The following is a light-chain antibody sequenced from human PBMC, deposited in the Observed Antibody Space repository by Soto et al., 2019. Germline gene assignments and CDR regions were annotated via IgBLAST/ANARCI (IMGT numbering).Light chain of an antibody. V-gene: IGLV2-14*01. CDR2: DVT. CDR1: RSDVGDNNH. J-gene: IGLJ1*01. Sequence: QSALTQPASVSGSPGQSITISCTGTRSDVGDNNHVSWYQQHPGKAPKLMIYDVTHRPSGISNRFSGSKSGNTASLTISGLQAEDEADYYCSSYTSSSTLYVFGTGTKVTVL. CDR3: SSYTSSSTLYV.